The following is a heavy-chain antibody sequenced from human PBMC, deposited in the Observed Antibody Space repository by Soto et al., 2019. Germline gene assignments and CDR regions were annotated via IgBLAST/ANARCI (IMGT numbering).Heavy chain of an antibody. CDR3: ARERVLVYCSGGSCYFFDY. J-gene: IGHJ4*02. D-gene: IGHD2-15*01. CDR1: GGSISSYY. Sequence: LSLTCTVSGGSISSYYWSWIRQPAGKGLEWIGRIYTSGSTNYNPSLKSRVTMSVDTSKNQFSLKLSSVTAADTAVYYCARERVLVYCSGGSCYFFDYWGQGTLVTVSS. CDR2: IYTSGST. V-gene: IGHV4-4*07.